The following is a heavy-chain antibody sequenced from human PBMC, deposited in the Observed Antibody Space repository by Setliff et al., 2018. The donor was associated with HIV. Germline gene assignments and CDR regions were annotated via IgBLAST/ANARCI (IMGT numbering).Heavy chain of an antibody. D-gene: IGHD3-22*01. V-gene: IGHV4-59*06. J-gene: IGHJ4*02. Sequence: SETLSLTCTVSGGSISSYYWSWIRQSPGKGLEWIGYIHYSGSTYFNPSLKSRVSISTDTSKNQFSLKLTSVTAADTAVYYCASRDTSRYFDDYWGQGTLVTVSS. CDR2: IHYSGST. CDR3: ASRDTSRYFDDY. CDR1: GGSISSYY.